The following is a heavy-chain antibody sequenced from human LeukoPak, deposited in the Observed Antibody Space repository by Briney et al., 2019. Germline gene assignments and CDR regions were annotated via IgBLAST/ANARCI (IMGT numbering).Heavy chain of an antibody. CDR1: GGSFSGYY. D-gene: IGHD3-3*01. Sequence: KPSETLSLTCAVDGGSFSGYYWSWIRQPPGKGLGWIGEINHSGSTNYNPSLKSRVTISVATSKNQFSLKLSSVTAADTAVYYCARASDFWSGYNFDYWGQGTLVTVSS. J-gene: IGHJ4*02. CDR3: ARASDFWSGYNFDY. CDR2: INHSGST. V-gene: IGHV4-34*01.